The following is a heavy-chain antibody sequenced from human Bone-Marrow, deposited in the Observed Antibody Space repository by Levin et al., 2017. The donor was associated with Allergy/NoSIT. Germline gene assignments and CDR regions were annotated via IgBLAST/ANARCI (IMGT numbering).Heavy chain of an antibody. CDR3: ARDLDEAMVERNGLDV. Sequence: PSETLSLTCTVSGDSLDSSTYYWAWIRQPPGKGLEWIGNVFYTGRASYNPSLKSRVTISVDKSRNQFSLRLTSATAADAGLYFCARDLDEAMVERNGLDVWGQGTLVTVSA. D-gene: IGHD5-18*01. CDR2: VFYTGRA. V-gene: IGHV4-39*07. J-gene: IGHJ3*01. CDR1: GDSLDSSTYY.